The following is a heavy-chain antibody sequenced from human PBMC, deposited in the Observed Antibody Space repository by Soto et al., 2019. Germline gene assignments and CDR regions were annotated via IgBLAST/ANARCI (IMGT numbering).Heavy chain of an antibody. Sequence: SETLSLTCTVSVGSVLNGGYYWNWIRQPPGEGLEWIGNIYYSGSTNYSPSLKSRVTISVDTSKNQFSLKLSSVTAADTAVYYCASLAAAGTGYYYYGMDVWGQGTTVTVSS. J-gene: IGHJ6*02. CDR1: VGSVLNGGYY. D-gene: IGHD6-13*01. CDR3: ASLAAAGTGYYYYGMDV. CDR2: IYYSGST. V-gene: IGHV4-61*08.